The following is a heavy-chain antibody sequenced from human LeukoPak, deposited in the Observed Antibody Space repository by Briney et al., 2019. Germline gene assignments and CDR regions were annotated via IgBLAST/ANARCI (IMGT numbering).Heavy chain of an antibody. CDR3: ARMIDYNYGYAFDY. V-gene: IGHV3-48*02. CDR1: GFTLSIYT. CDR2: MSTSGSI. J-gene: IGHJ4*02. Sequence: GGSLRLSCAAPGFTLSIYTMNWVRQAPGKGLEWVSYMSTSGSISYADSVKGRFTISRDNAKNSLYLQMNSLRDEDTAVYYCARMIDYNYGYAFDYWGQGTLVTVSS. D-gene: IGHD5-18*01.